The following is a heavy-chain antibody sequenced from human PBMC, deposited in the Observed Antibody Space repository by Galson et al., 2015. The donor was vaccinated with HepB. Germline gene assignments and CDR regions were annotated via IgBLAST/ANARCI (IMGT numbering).Heavy chain of an antibody. J-gene: IGHJ5*02. CDR1: GYTFTSYA. Sequence: SVKVSCKASGYTFTSYAMHWVRQAPGQRLEWMGWINAGNGNTKYSQKFQGRVTITRDTSASTAYMELSSLRSEDTVVYYCAGTAVWNWGYGWGNWFDPWGQGTLVTVSS. V-gene: IGHV1-3*01. D-gene: IGHD7-27*01. CDR3: AGTAVWNWGYGWGNWFDP. CDR2: INAGNGNT.